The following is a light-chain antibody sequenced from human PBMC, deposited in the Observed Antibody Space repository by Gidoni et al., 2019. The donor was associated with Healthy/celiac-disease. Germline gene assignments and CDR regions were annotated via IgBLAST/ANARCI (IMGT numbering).Light chain of an antibody. J-gene: IGKJ4*01. CDR3: QQSYSTPRDLT. CDR2: AAS. Sequence: DIQMTQSPSSLSASVGDRVTITCRARQSISSYLNWYQQKPGKAPKLLIYAASSLQSGVPSRFSGSGSGTDFTLTISSLQPEDFATYYCQQSYSTPRDLTFGGXTKVEIK. V-gene: IGKV1-39*01. CDR1: QSISSY.